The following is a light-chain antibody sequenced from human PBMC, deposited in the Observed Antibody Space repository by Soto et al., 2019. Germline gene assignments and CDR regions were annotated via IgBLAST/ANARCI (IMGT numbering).Light chain of an antibody. CDR1: SSDIGGYNS. Sequence: QSALTQPASVSGSPGQSITISCTGTSSDIGGYNSVSWYQQHPGKAPKVMIYDVTKRASGVPDRFSGSKSGNTASLTVSALQAEDEADYYCSSYTDRKNLVFGTGTKVTVL. CDR2: DVT. J-gene: IGLJ1*01. CDR3: SSYTDRKNLV. V-gene: IGLV2-8*01.